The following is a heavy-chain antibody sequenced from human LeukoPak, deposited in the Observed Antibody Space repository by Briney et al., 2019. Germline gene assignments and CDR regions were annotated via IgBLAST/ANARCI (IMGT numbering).Heavy chain of an antibody. CDR1: GYTFTSYG. Sequence: ASVKVSCKASGYTFTSYGISWVRQAPGQGLEWMGWISAYNGNTNYAQKFQGRVTMTTNTSTSTAYMEVRSLRSDDTAVYYCARAMTGYYPYDAFDIWGQGTMVTVSS. J-gene: IGHJ3*02. D-gene: IGHD3-9*01. V-gene: IGHV1-18*01. CDR3: ARAMTGYYPYDAFDI. CDR2: ISAYNGNT.